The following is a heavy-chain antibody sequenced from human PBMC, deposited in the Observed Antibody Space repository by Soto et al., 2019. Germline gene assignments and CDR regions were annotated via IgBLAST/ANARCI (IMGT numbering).Heavy chain of an antibody. V-gene: IGHV1-18*04. Sequence: ASVKVSCKASGYTFTRYGISWVRQAPGRGLEWMGWISGHNGKTNYEQKFQGRVTMTTDTSTSTAYMELRGLRSDDTAVYYCARDVFRYIAVRQPFDFSGQGTLVTVSS. CDR3: ARDVFRYIAVRQPFDF. CDR2: ISGHNGKT. J-gene: IGHJ4*01. CDR1: GYTFTRYG. D-gene: IGHD6-6*01.